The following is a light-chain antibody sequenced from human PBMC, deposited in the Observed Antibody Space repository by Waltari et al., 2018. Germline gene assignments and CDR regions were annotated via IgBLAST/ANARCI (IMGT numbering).Light chain of an antibody. V-gene: IGLV2-8*01. Sequence: QSALTQPPSASGSPGQSVTISCTGTASDVGGYRYVSWCQQHPGKPPKLIILYVSKRPSGVHDRFSGSKSGNTASLTVSGLQAEDEADYYCSSYAGSNNYVFGTGTKVTVL. CDR1: ASDVGGYRY. CDR3: SSYAGSNNYV. CDR2: YVS. J-gene: IGLJ1*01.